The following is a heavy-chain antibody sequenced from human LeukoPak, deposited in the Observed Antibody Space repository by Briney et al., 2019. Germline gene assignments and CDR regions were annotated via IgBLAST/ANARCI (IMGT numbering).Heavy chain of an antibody. D-gene: IGHD5-18*01. CDR1: GFTFSSYA. CDR2: ISYDGSNK. CDR3: ARGGYTAHGLGYFDL. V-gene: IGHV3-30-3*01. Sequence: GRSLRLSCAASGFTFSSYAMHWVRQAPGKGLEWVAVISYDGSNKYYADSVKGRFTISRDNSKNTLYLQMNSLRAEVTAVYYCARGGYTAHGLGYFDLWGRGTLVTVSS. J-gene: IGHJ2*01.